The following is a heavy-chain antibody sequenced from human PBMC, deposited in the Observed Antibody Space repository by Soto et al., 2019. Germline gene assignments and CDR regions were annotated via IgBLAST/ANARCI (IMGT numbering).Heavy chain of an antibody. D-gene: IGHD3-10*01. CDR2: IYYSGST. Sequence: SEPMSLTCTVSGGSISSGGYYWSWISQHPGKGLEWIGYIYYSGSTYYNPSLKSRVTISVDTSKNQFSLKLSSVTAADTAVYYCARDWNGRWFGELLSPSFRDYGMDVWGQGTTVTVSS. J-gene: IGHJ6*02. CDR3: ARDWNGRWFGELLSPSFRDYGMDV. V-gene: IGHV4-31*03. CDR1: GGSISSGGYY.